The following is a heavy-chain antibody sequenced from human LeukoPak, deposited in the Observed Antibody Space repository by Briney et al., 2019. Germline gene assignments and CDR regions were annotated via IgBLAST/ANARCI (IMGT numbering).Heavy chain of an antibody. CDR1: GGSFSGYY. Sequence: SETLSLTCAVYGGSFSGYYWSWIRQPPGKGLEWIGEINHSGSTNYNPSLKSRVTISVDTSKNQFSLKLSSVTAADTAVYYCARGPLKYQLPYNWFDPWGQGTLVTVSS. J-gene: IGHJ5*02. V-gene: IGHV4-34*01. CDR2: INHSGST. D-gene: IGHD2-2*01. CDR3: ARGPLKYQLPYNWFDP.